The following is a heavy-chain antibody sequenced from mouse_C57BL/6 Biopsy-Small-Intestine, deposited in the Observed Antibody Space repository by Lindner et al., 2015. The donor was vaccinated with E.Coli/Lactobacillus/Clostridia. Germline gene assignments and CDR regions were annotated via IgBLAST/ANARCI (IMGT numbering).Heavy chain of an antibody. CDR1: GYTFTNYW. D-gene: IGHD1-1*02. Sequence: VQLQESGAEQVRPGTSVKMSCKASGYTFTNYWIGWAKQRPGHGLEWIGDIYPGGGYTNYNEKFKGKATLTADKSSSTAYMELRSLTSEDSAVYFCARDENGLFDYWGQSTTLTVSS. CDR2: IYPGGGYT. CDR3: ARDENGLFDY. J-gene: IGHJ2*01. V-gene: IGHV1-63*01.